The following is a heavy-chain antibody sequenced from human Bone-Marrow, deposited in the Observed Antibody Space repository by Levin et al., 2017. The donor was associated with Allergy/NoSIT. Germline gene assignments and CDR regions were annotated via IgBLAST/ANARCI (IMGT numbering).Heavy chain of an antibody. CDR1: GFSLTTTGLC. D-gene: IGHD3-3*01. J-gene: IGHJ3*01. CDR2: IDWDDDK. V-gene: IGHV2-70*01. Sequence: SGPTLVKPTQTLTLTCTFSGFSLTTTGLCVNWIRQPPGKALEWLAVIDWDDDKFYNPSLATRLTISKDTSKNQVVLTMTNMDPVDTATYYFARTRGLPHNAVVLDFWGQGKMVTVPS. CDR3: ARTRGLPHNAVVLDF.